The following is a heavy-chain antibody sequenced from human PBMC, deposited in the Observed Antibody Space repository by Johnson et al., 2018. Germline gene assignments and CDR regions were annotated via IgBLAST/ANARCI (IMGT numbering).Heavy chain of an antibody. CDR1: GYTFASYD. CDR3: ARGFRVSSGKEYCKP. Sequence: QVQLVQSGAEVKKPGASVKVSCKASGYTFASYDINWVRQATRQGLEWMGWMNPNSGNTGYAQKFQGRVTTTRNTSIGTAYMELSSRGSEDTAVYYVARGFRVSSGKEYCKPSGQGTVITGSS. D-gene: IGHD3-22*01. CDR2: MNPNSGNT. V-gene: IGHV1-8*01. J-gene: IGHJ1*01.